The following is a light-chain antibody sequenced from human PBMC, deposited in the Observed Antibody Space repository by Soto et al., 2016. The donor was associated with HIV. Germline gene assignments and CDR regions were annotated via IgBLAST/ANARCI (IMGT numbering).Light chain of an antibody. Sequence: SYELTQPPSVSVSPGQTANITCSGDKLGDRYVCWYEQKPGQSPVVVIYQDTKRPSGIPERFSGSNSGNTATLTISGTQAMDEADYYCQAWDSSSIVVFGRRDQADRP. J-gene: IGLJ2*01. CDR1: KLGDRY. CDR3: QAWDSSSIVV. V-gene: IGLV3-1*01. CDR2: QDT.